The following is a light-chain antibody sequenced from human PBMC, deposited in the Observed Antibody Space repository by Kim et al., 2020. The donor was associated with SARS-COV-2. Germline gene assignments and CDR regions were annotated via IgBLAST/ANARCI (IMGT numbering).Light chain of an antibody. Sequence: DIVMTQSPLSLPVTPGEPASISCRSSQSLLHSNGYNYLDWYLQKPGQSPQFLIYLGSNRASGVPDRFSGSGSGTDFTLKISRVEAEDVGVYYCMQALQTQFGQGTKVDIK. J-gene: IGKJ1*01. CDR1: QSLLHSNGYNY. CDR3: MQALQTQ. CDR2: LGS. V-gene: IGKV2-28*01.